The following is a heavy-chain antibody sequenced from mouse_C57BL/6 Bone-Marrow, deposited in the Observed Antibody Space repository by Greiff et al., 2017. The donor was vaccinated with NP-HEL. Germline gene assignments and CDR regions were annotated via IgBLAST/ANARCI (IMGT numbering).Heavy chain of an antibody. Sequence: QVPLQQPGAELVRPGASVELSCKASCYTFPHYLVPWVKQRPGQSLEWIGVIDPSDSFTNYNQKFKGKATLTVDTSSSTAYMQLSSLTSEDSAVYYCARSQYAMDYWGQGTSVTVSS. J-gene: IGHJ4*01. V-gene: IGHV1-59*01. CDR3: ARSQYAMDY. CDR2: IDPSDSFT. CDR1: CYTFPHYL.